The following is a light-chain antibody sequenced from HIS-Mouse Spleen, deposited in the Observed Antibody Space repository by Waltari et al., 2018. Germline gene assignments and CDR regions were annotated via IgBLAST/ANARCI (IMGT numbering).Light chain of an antibody. V-gene: IGLV2-23*03. CDR3: CSYAGSSTFPWV. J-gene: IGLJ3*02. Sequence: SALTQPASVSGSPGQSITISCTGTSSDVGSYNLVSWYQQHPGKAPKLMVYEGSKRPSGCFNRFSGSKSGNTASLTISGLQAEDEADYYCCSYAGSSTFPWVFGGGTKLTVL. CDR1: SSDVGSYNL. CDR2: EGS.